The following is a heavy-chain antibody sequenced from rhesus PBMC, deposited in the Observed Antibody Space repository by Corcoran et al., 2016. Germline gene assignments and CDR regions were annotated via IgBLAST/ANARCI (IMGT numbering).Heavy chain of an antibody. CDR3: ARHYYSTEVIIRDYGLDS. Sequence: QVQLQESGPGLVKPSATLSLTCAVSGGSLSRSYWRLIRTAPGSELEWIGRIESSGRTYYNPSLKSRVTLSVDTAKNQFSLKLSSVTAADTAVYYCARHYYSTEVIIRDYGLDSWGQGVVVTVSS. J-gene: IGHJ6*01. D-gene: IGHD3-34*01. V-gene: IGHV4S11*01. CDR1: GGSLSRSY. CDR2: IESSGRT.